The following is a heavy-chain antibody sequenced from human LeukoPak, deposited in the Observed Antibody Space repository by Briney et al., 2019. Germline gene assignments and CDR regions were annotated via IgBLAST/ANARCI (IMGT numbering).Heavy chain of an antibody. Sequence: PSETLSLTCTVSGGSISSSNYYWGWIRQPPGNGLEWIGSMYYSGSTYYNPSLKSRVTISVDTSKNQFSLKLSSVTAADTAVYYCARSLYDYVWGSYRYIPTYFDYWGQGTLVTVSS. CDR1: GGSISSSNYY. CDR2: MYYSGST. D-gene: IGHD3-16*02. V-gene: IGHV4-39*07. CDR3: ARSLYDYVWGSYRYIPTYFDY. J-gene: IGHJ4*02.